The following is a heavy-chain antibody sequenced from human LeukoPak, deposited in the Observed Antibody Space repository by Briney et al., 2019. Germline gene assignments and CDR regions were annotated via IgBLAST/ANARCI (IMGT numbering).Heavy chain of an antibody. Sequence: GGSLRLSCAASGFTFSSYEMSWVRQAPGKGLEWVSAISGSGSYTNYADSVKGRFTISKDNSKNTLYMRMSSLRAEDTAVYYCAKRRYDSSGHFDSWGQGTLVTVSS. J-gene: IGHJ4*02. V-gene: IGHV3-23*01. CDR3: AKRRYDSSGHFDS. CDR2: ISGSGSYT. D-gene: IGHD3-22*01. CDR1: GFTFSSYE.